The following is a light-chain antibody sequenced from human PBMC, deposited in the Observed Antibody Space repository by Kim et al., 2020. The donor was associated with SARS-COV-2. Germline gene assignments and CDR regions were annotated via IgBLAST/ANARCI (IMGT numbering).Light chain of an antibody. Sequence: LSPGERAPLSCRASQSVSSSYLDWCQQNPGQAPRLLIHGASSRATGIPDRFSGSVSGTDFSLTIIRLEPEDFAVYYCQQYGSSPRTFGQGTKLEI. CDR2: GAS. CDR1: QSVSSSY. V-gene: IGKV3-20*01. CDR3: QQYGSSPRT. J-gene: IGKJ2*01.